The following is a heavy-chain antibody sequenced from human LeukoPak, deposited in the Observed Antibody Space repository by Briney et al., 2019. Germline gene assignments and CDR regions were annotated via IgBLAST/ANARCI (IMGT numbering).Heavy chain of an antibody. V-gene: IGHV4-34*01. J-gene: IGHJ5*02. CDR1: GGSVSGYY. CDR2: INHIGST. Sequence: SETLSLTCAVYGGSVSGYYWSWIRQPPGKGLEWIGEINHIGSTNYNPSLKSRVTISVDTSKNQFSLKLSSVTAADTAVYYCARVSTYYDFFTFDPWGQGTLVTVSS. D-gene: IGHD3-3*01. CDR3: ARVSTYYDFFTFDP.